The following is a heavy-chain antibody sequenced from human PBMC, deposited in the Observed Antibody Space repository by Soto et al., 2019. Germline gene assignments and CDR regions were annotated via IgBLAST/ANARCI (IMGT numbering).Heavy chain of an antibody. Sequence: GASVKVSCKASVIAFTTYTIHWVRQAPGQRLEWMGWINGDNGNTKYSQKFQGRVTITRDTSATTAYMDLSSLTSEDTAAYYCAIGPLGFDYWGQGTLVTVSS. J-gene: IGHJ4*02. V-gene: IGHV1-3*01. CDR1: VIAFTTYT. CDR2: INGDNGNT. CDR3: AIGPLGFDY.